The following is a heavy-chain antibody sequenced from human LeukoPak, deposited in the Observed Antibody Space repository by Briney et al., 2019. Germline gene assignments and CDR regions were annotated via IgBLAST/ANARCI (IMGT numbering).Heavy chain of an antibody. CDR1: GFTFSSYS. J-gene: IGHJ3*02. Sequence: GGSLRLSCTASGFTFSSYSMNWVRQAPGKGLEWVSYISSTTSTKYYADSVKGRFTISRDNPKNSLYLQMNGLRAEDTAVYYCAREYSSSSGRAFDIWGQGTMVTVSS. V-gene: IGHV3-48*04. CDR3: AREYSSSSGRAFDI. CDR2: ISSTTSTK. D-gene: IGHD6-6*01.